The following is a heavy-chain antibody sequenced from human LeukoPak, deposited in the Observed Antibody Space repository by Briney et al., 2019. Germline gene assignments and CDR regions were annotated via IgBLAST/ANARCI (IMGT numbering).Heavy chain of an antibody. CDR3: ARSGVGATRYYYYMDV. V-gene: IGHV4-39*07. Sequence: SETLSLTCTVSGASISSSSYYWGWMRQPPGEGLEWIGSIYYTGSTNYSPSLKSRVTISVDRSKNQFSLKLSSVTAADTAVYYCARSGVGATRYYYYMDVWGKGTTVTVS. CDR1: GASISSSSYY. CDR2: IYYTGST. J-gene: IGHJ6*03. D-gene: IGHD1-26*01.